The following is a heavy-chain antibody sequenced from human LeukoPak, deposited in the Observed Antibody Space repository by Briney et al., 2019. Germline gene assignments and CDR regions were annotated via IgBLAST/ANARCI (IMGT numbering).Heavy chain of an antibody. CDR2: VYSSGFT. V-gene: IGHV4-4*07. CDR3: ARVHIVTGTYFDS. Sequence: SETLSLTCTISGDSMSGYSWSWLRQPAGKELEWIGRVYSSGFTEYNLSLDGRVTLSIETSKSQFSRKLDSVTAADTAAYYCARVHIVTGTYFDSWGQGALVTVSS. J-gene: IGHJ4*02. D-gene: IGHD3-10*01. CDR1: GDSMSGYS.